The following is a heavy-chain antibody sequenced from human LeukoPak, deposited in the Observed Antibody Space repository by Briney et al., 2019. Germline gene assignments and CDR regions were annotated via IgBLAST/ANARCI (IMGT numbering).Heavy chain of an antibody. V-gene: IGHV1-18*01. J-gene: IGHJ6*02. CDR3: ARAYSYGSDYYYGMDV. D-gene: IGHD5-18*01. CDR2: ISAYNGNT. Sequence: ASVKVSCRASGYTFTSYGISWVRRAPGQGLEWMGWISAYNGNTKYAHKVQGRVTMTTDTSTGTAYMELRSLRSDDTAVYYCARAYSYGSDYYYGMDVWGQGTTVTVSS. CDR1: GYTFTSYG.